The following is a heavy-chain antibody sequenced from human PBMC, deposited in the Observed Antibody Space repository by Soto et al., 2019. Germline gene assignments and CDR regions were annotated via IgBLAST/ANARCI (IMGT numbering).Heavy chain of an antibody. J-gene: IGHJ6*02. V-gene: IGHV3-23*01. CDR2: ISGSGGST. CDR3: AKRGLGFLGTYYGMDA. D-gene: IGHD3-16*01. Sequence: GGSLRLSCAASGFTFSVDAMSCVRQAPGKGLEWVSAISGSGGSTYYADSVKGRFTISRDNSKNTLYLQMNSLRAEDTAVYYCAKRGLGFLGTYYGMDAWGQGTTVTVSS. CDR1: GFTFSVDA.